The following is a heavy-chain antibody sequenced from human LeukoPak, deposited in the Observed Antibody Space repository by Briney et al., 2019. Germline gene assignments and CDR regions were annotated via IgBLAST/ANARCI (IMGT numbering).Heavy chain of an antibody. D-gene: IGHD6-19*01. CDR3: ARIAVAGKTTHDRRFTLSFYMDV. CDR2: IYPNDSDT. CDR1: GYSFTSYW. J-gene: IGHJ6*03. Sequence: GESLKISCKGSGYSFTSYWIGWVRQMPGKGLEWMGIIYPNDSDTRYSPSFQGQVTISADKSISTAYLQWSSLKASDMAMYYCARIAVAGKTTHDRRFTLSFYMDVWGKGTTVTVSS. V-gene: IGHV5-51*01.